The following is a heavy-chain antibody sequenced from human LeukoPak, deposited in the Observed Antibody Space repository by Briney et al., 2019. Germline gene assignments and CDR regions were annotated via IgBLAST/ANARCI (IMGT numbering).Heavy chain of an antibody. V-gene: IGHV4-59*12. CDR1: DGSINGYY. J-gene: IGHJ4*02. CDR2: IYHIGRT. Sequence: SETLSLTCTVSDGSINGYYWSWIRQPPGKGLEWIGSIYHIGRTNFNPSLKRRATISIDTSKNQFSLKLSSVTAADTAVYYCAREGLANHFDFWGQGTLVTVSS. CDR3: AREGLANHFDF.